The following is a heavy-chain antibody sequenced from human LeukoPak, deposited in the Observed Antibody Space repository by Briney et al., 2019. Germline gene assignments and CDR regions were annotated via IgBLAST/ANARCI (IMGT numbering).Heavy chain of an antibody. Sequence: SVKVSCKASGYTFTSYGISWVRQAPGQGLEWMGGIIPIFGTANYAQKFQGRVTITADESTSTAYMELSSLRSEDTAVYYCAGKAVAGYYYYYYMDVWGKGTTVTISS. CDR2: IIPIFGTA. J-gene: IGHJ6*03. D-gene: IGHD6-19*01. CDR1: GYTFTSYG. V-gene: IGHV1-69*13. CDR3: AGKAVAGYYYYYYMDV.